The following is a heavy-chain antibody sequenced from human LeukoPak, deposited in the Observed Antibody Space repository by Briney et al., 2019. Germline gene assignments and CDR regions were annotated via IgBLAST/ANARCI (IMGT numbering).Heavy chain of an antibody. CDR2: INHSGST. D-gene: IGHD5-18*01. CDR1: GGSFSGYY. J-gene: IGHJ5*02. V-gene: IGHV4-34*01. Sequence: SETLSLTCAVYGGSFSGYYWNWIRQPPGKGLEWIGEINHSGSTNYNSSLKSRVTISVDTSKNQFSLKLSSVTAADTAVYYCARGNSYLYNWFDPWGQGTLVTVSS. CDR3: ARGNSYLYNWFDP.